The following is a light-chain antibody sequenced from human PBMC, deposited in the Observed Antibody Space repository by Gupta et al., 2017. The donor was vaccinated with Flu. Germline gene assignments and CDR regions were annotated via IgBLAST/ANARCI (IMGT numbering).Light chain of an antibody. CDR3: QQSYSNPYT. Sequence: PSSLSASVGDRVTITCRASQSISSYLNWYQQKPGKAPKLLIYAASSLQSGVPSRFSGSGSGTDFTLTISSLQPEDFATYYCQQSYSNPYTFGQGTKLEIK. V-gene: IGKV1-39*01. J-gene: IGKJ2*01. CDR2: AAS. CDR1: QSISSY.